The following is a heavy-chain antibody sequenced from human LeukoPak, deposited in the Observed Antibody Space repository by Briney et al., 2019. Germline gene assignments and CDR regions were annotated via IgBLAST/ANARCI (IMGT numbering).Heavy chain of an antibody. Sequence: GGSLRLSCAASGFTFSSYAMSWVRQAPGKGLEWVSAISGSGSSTYYADSVKGRFTISRDNSKNTLYLQMNSLGAEDTAVYYRAKGNDPMDYWGQGTLVTVSS. CDR3: AKGNDPMDY. CDR1: GFTFSSYA. V-gene: IGHV3-23*01. CDR2: ISGSGSST. J-gene: IGHJ4*02.